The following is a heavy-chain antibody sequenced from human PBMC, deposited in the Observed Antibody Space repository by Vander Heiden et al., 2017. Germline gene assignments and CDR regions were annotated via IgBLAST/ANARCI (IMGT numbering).Heavy chain of an antibody. V-gene: IGHV3-15*07. D-gene: IGHD5-18*01. Sequence: EVQLVASGGGLVQPGGSLRLAYAASRFSFHYAWMNWVRQAPGKGLTWVGRIKSKTEGETRDYAAPVKGRFTISRYDSKSPLYLKMNSLKAEDTAVYYCTTDQEGYSFGRGGYGMDVWGQGTTVTVSS. CDR1: RFSFHYAW. J-gene: IGHJ6*02. CDR3: TTDQEGYSFGRGGYGMDV. CDR2: IKSKTEGETR.